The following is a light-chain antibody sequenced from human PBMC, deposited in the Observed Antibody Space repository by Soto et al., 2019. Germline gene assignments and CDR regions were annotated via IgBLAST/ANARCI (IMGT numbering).Light chain of an antibody. CDR2: GAS. CDR3: QQYHSWPPT. V-gene: IGKV1-39*01. Sequence: DIQMTQSPSSLSASVEDRVTITCRASQNISNYLNWYQQKPGKAPKLLIYGASSLQSGVPSRFSGSGSGTDFTLTISSLQPEDFAVYYCQQYHSWPPTFGQGTKVDIK. J-gene: IGKJ1*01. CDR1: QNISNY.